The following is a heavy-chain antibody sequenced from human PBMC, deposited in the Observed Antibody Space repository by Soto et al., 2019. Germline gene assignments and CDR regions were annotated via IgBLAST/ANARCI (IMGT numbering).Heavy chain of an antibody. Sequence: PGGSLRLSCAASGFTFSSYWMSWVRPAPGKGLEWVANIKQDGSEKYYVDSVKGRFTISRDNAKNSLYLQMNSLRAEDTAVYYCARDRLYGSGELDYWGQGTLVTVSS. CDR3: ARDRLYGSGELDY. J-gene: IGHJ4*02. CDR1: GFTFSSYW. V-gene: IGHV3-7*01. CDR2: IKQDGSEK. D-gene: IGHD3-10*01.